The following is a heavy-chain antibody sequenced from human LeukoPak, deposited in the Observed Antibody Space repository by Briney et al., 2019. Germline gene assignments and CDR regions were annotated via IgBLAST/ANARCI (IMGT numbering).Heavy chain of an antibody. J-gene: IGHJ4*02. CDR3: ATFVGCSSTSCSYYFDY. CDR1: GFTFSSYA. V-gene: IGHV3-23*01. Sequence: GGSLRLSCAASGFTFSSYAMTWGRQAPGKGLEWVSGISDSGGSTYYADSVKGRFTISRDNSKNTLYLQMNSLRAEDTAVYYCATFVGCSSTSCSYYFDYWGQGTLVTVSS. D-gene: IGHD2-2*01. CDR2: ISDSGGST.